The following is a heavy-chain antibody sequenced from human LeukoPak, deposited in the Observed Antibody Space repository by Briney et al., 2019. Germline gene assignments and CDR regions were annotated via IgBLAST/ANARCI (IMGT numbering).Heavy chain of an antibody. CDR2: IIPIFGTA. CDR1: GGTFSSYA. Sequence: ASVKVSCKASGGTFSSYAISWVRQAPGQGLEWMGGIIPIFGTADYAQQFQGRVTITADESTSTAYMELSSLRSEETAVYYCARATLSTRVTMVRGVINPDYYYYYGMDVWGQGTTVTVSS. J-gene: IGHJ6*02. CDR3: ARATLSTRVTMVRGVINPDYYYYYGMDV. D-gene: IGHD3-10*01. V-gene: IGHV1-69*13.